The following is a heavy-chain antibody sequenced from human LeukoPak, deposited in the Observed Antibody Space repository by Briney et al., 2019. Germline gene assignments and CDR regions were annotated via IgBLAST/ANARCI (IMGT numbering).Heavy chain of an antibody. CDR3: ARGFLGDAFDI. V-gene: IGHV3-13*05. CDR1: GFTFWRYD. CDR2: IGTVGDP. D-gene: IGHD3-3*01. J-gene: IGHJ3*02. Sequence: PGGSLRLSCAASGFTFWRYDIHWVRQATGKGLEWVSAIGTVGDPYYPGSVKGRFTISRENAKNSSYLQMNSRVAGDTAVYYCARGFLGDAFDIWGQGTMVTVSS.